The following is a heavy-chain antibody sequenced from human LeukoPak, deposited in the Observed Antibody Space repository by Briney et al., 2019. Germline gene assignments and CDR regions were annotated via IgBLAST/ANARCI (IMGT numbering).Heavy chain of an antibody. CDR2: IYPGDSET. J-gene: IGHJ4*02. V-gene: IGHV5-51*01. CDR3: ARXPAARPTRGDY. Sequence: GESLKISCKGSGYTFSNSIIGWVRQMPGKGLEWMGIIYPGDSETRYSPSFQGQVTISADKSISTAYLQWSSLRASDTAMYYCARXPAARPTRGDYWGQGTLVTVSS. CDR1: GYTFSNSI. D-gene: IGHD6-6*01.